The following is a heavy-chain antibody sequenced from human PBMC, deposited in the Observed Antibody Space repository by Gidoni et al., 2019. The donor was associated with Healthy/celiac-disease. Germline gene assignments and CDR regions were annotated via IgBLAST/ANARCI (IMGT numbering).Heavy chain of an antibody. CDR1: GGSFRGYY. D-gene: IGHD3-3*01. CDR3: ARDPGGSGYLDY. Sequence: QDQLQQWGAGLLKPSETLSLTCPVYGGSFRGYYWSWLRQPPGKGLEWIGEINHSGSTNDNPSLNSRVTISVDTSKTQFSLKLGSVTAAATAVYACARDPGGSGYLDYWGQGALVTVSS. CDR2: INHSGST. J-gene: IGHJ4*02. V-gene: IGHV4-34*01.